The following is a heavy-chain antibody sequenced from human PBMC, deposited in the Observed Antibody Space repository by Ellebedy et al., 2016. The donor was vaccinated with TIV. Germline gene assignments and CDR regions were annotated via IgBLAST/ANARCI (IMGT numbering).Heavy chain of an antibody. V-gene: IGHV3-7*01. Sequence: PGGSLRLSCAASGFIFSNYWMSWVRQAPGKGPEWVANIKYDVSEIYYVDSVRGRFTISRDNAQSSLYLHMSSLRAEDTAVYYCVRDQGSTMSFDCWGQGTPVVVSS. CDR3: VRDQGSTMSFDC. CDR1: GFIFSNYW. D-gene: IGHD2-2*01. CDR2: IKYDVSEI. J-gene: IGHJ4*02.